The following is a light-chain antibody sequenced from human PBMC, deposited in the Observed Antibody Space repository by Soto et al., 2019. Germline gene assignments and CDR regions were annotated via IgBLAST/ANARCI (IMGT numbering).Light chain of an antibody. CDR3: QQYNSLWT. CDR1: QSMSSW. V-gene: IGKV1-5*03. Sequence: EIQMTQSPSTLSASVGDRFSITCRASQSMSSWLAWYQQKPEKAPKLLIYKASSLESGVPSRFSGSGSGTEFTLTISSLQPDDFATYYCQQYNSLWTFGQGTKVEIK. CDR2: KAS. J-gene: IGKJ1*01.